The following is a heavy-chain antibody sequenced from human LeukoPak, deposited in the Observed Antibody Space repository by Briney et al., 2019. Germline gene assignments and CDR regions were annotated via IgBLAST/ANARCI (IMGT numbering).Heavy chain of an antibody. CDR1: GFTFSSYA. Sequence: PGGSLRLSCAASGFTFSSYAMHWVRQAPGKGLEYVSAISSNGGSTYYANSVKGRFTTSRDNSKNTLYLQMGSLRAEDMAVYYCARESIVGATGAFDIWGQGTMVTVSS. CDR2: ISSNGGST. V-gene: IGHV3-64*01. J-gene: IGHJ3*02. D-gene: IGHD1-26*01. CDR3: ARESIVGATGAFDI.